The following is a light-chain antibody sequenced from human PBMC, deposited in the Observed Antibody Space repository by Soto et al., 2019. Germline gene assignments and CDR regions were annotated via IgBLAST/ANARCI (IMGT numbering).Light chain of an antibody. CDR3: QQRSNWLTWT. CDR1: QSVSSY. Sequence: EIVLTQSPATLSLSPGERATLSCRASQSVSSYLAGYQQKPGQAPRLLIYDASNRATGIPARFSGSGSGTDFTLTISSLEPEDFAVYYCQQRSNWLTWTFGQGTKV. J-gene: IGKJ1*01. V-gene: IGKV3-11*01. CDR2: DAS.